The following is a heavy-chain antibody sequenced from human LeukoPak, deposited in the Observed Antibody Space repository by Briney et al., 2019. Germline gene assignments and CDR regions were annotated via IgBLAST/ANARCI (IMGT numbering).Heavy chain of an antibody. D-gene: IGHD6-19*01. Sequence: SETLSLTCTVSGGSISSYYWSWNRQPPGKGLEWIGYIYYSGSTNYNPSLKSRVTISVDTSKNQFSLKLSSVTAADTAVYYCASYSSGWSVNTFDYWGQGTLVTVSS. CDR3: ASYSSGWSVNTFDY. J-gene: IGHJ4*02. CDR1: GGSISSYY. V-gene: IGHV4-59*01. CDR2: IYYSGST.